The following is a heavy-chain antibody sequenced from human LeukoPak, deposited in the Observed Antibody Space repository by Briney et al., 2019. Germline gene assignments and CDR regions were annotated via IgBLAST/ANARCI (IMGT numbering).Heavy chain of an antibody. CDR1: GGPINSHD. D-gene: IGHD6-19*01. J-gene: IGHJ4*02. Sequence: SETLSLTCTVSGGPINSHDWSWVRQPAGNGLEWIGRLYVSGLNDVKPSLRNRVSMSVDTSKNQFSLKVTSVTAADTAVYFCAKLATREVAGLGVHDYWGQGTRVTVSS. CDR2: LYVSGLN. CDR3: AKLATREVAGLGVHDY. V-gene: IGHV4-4*07.